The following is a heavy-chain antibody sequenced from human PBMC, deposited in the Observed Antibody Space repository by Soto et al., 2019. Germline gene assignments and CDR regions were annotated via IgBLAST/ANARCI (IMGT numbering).Heavy chain of an antibody. D-gene: IGHD3-3*02. V-gene: IGHV3-9*01. Sequence: VQLAESGGGLVQPGESLRLSCVGSGIMLKDYAMHWVRQVPGRGLEWVAGIYWDGGGVDSADALKGRFTTSRHNGKNSLYFEMNNLRGDDAAVYYCTKDILARGADGWGQGTSVTVSS. CDR3: TKDILARGADG. CDR2: IYWDGGGV. CDR1: GIMLKDYA. J-gene: IGHJ6*02.